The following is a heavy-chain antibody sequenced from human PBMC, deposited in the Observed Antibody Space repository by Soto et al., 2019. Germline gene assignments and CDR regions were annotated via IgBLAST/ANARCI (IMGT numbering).Heavy chain of an antibody. Sequence: EVQLLESGGGLVQPGGSLRLSCAASGFTFSSYAMNWVRQAPGKGLEWVSAITGRGGSTYYADSVKGRFTISRDNSKNTLYLQMNSMRAEDTAVYYCAKETPGVTHMNWYFDRWGRGTLVTVSS. D-gene: IGHD2-21*02. J-gene: IGHJ2*01. CDR3: AKETPGVTHMNWYFDR. V-gene: IGHV3-23*01. CDR2: ITGRGGST. CDR1: GFTFSSYA.